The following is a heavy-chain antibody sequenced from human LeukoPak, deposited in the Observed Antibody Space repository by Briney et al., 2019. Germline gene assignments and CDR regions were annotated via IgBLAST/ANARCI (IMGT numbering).Heavy chain of an antibody. CDR2: IYYTGST. CDR3: ARFSSGSNWFDA. V-gene: IGHV4-31*03. Sequence: SETLSLTCTVSGGSISSGGYYWSWIRQHAGKGLEWIGYIYYTGSTYYNPSLKSRVTISVDTSKNQFSLKLSSVTAADTALYYCARFSSGSNWFDAWGQGTLVTVSS. J-gene: IGHJ5*02. CDR1: GGSISSGGYY.